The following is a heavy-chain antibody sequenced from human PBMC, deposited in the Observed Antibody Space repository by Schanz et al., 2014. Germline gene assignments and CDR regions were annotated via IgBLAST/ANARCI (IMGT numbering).Heavy chain of an antibody. CDR2: FIVDSGST. D-gene: IGHD6-13*01. CDR3: AREQIMAAAGLVDY. J-gene: IGHJ4*01. V-gene: IGHV3-11*01. Sequence: QEQLVESGGGLVKPGGSLRLSCAASGFTFRDYYMSWIRQAPGKGLEWVSGFIVDSGSTYYADSVKGRFTISRDNAKNSLYLQMNSLRAEDTAVYYCAREQIMAAAGLVDYWGHGTLVTVSS. CDR1: GFTFRDYY.